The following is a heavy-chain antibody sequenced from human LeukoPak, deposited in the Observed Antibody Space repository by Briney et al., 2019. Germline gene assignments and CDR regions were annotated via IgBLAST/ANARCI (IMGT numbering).Heavy chain of an antibody. CDR1: GFTFSSYE. J-gene: IGHJ4*02. V-gene: IGHV3-48*03. CDR3: ARGPYGSGSYYTRPGDY. D-gene: IGHD3-10*01. Sequence: GGSLRLSCAASGFTFSSYEMNWVRQAPGKGLEWVSYISSSGSTIYYADSVKGRFTISRDNAKNSLYLQMNSLRAEDTAVYYCARGPYGSGSYYTRPGDYWGQGTLVTVSS. CDR2: ISSSGSTI.